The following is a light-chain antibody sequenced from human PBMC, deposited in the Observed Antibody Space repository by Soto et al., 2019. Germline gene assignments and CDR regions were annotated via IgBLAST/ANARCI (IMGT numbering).Light chain of an antibody. V-gene: IGKV3-20*01. CDR1: QTVISNS. CDR2: GAS. J-gene: IGKJ2*01. CDR3: QHYGSSPKT. Sequence: IVLTQSPGILSLSPGERATLSCRASQTVISNSLAWYLQKPGQAPRLLVYGASTRATGISDRFSASGSGTDFTHTITRLEPEDFAMYYCQHYGSSPKTFGQGTKLEIK.